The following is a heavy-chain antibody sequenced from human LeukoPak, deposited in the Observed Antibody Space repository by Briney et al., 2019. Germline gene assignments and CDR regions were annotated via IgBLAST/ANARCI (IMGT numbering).Heavy chain of an antibody. V-gene: IGHV3-53*01. J-gene: IGHJ4*02. CDR2: IYSGGST. CDR1: GFTVSSNY. Sequence: PGGSLRLSCAASGFTVSSNYMSWVRQAPGKGLECVSVIYSGGSTYYADSVKGRFTISRDNSKNTLYLQMNSLRAEDTAVYYCARYPSDQSYFDYWGQGTLVTVSS. CDR3: ARYPSDQSYFDY.